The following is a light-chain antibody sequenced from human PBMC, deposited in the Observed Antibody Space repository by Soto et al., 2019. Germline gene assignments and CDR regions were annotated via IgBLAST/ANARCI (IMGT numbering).Light chain of an antibody. CDR2: WSS. Sequence: DIVMTQSPDSLAVSLGERATINCKSSQSVLYSPNNKNYLAWYQQKPGQPPKLFIYWSSTRESGVPDRFSGSGSGTDFPLTISNLQAEDVAVYYCQQYLTTPLTFGGGTKVEIK. CDR1: QSVLYSPNNKNY. V-gene: IGKV4-1*01. J-gene: IGKJ4*01. CDR3: QQYLTTPLT.